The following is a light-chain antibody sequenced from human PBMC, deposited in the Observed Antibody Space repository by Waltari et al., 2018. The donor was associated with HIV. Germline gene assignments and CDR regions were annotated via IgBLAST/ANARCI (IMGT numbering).Light chain of an antibody. V-gene: IGLV8-61*01. J-gene: IGLJ3*02. Sequence: QTVVTPEPSFSVSPGGTVTLTCGLSSCPVSTNSYPSWYQQTPGQAPRTLIYSTNTRSSGVPDRFSGSILGNKAALTITGAQADDESDYYCVLYMGSGVWVFGGGTKLTVL. CDR2: STN. CDR3: VLYMGSGVWV. CDR1: SCPVSTNSY.